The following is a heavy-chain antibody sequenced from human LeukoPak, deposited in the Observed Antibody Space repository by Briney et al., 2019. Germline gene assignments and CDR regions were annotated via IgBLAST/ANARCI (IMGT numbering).Heavy chain of an antibody. V-gene: IGHV3-23*01. Sequence: GGSLRLSCAASGFTFSSYAMSWVRQAPGKGLEWVSAISGSGGSTYYADSVKGRFTISRDNSKNTLYLQMNSLRAEDTAVYYCAKPKSKGRSSWYDCFDYWGQGTLVTVSS. J-gene: IGHJ4*02. CDR1: GFTFSSYA. CDR2: ISGSGGST. D-gene: IGHD6-13*01. CDR3: AKPKSKGRSSWYDCFDY.